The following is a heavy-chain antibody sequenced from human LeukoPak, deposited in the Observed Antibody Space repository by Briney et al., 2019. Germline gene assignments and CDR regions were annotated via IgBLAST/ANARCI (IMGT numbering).Heavy chain of an antibody. Sequence: SETLSLTCTVSGGSITSYDWTYIRQPAGKGLEWIGRIHTSGSTNYNPSLKSRVTMSIDTSKNHFSLNLSSVTAADTAMYYCAREFSGTSIAARVFDSWGQGTLVTVSS. J-gene: IGHJ4*02. CDR2: IHTSGST. CDR1: GGSITSYD. D-gene: IGHD6-6*01. V-gene: IGHV4-4*07. CDR3: AREFSGTSIAARVFDS.